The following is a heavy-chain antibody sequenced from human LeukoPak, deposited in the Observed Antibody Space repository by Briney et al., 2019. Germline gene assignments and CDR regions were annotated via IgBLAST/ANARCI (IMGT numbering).Heavy chain of an antibody. CDR3: ARRADTVTTSYYYYYYYMDV. Sequence: SETLSLTCAVYGGSFSGYYWSWIRQPPGKGLEWIGEINHSGSTNYNPSLKSRVTISVDTSKNQFSLKLSSVTAADTAVYYCARRADTVTTSYYYYYYYMDVWGKGTTVTVSS. V-gene: IGHV4-34*01. J-gene: IGHJ6*03. CDR1: GGSFSGYY. D-gene: IGHD4-17*01. CDR2: INHSGST.